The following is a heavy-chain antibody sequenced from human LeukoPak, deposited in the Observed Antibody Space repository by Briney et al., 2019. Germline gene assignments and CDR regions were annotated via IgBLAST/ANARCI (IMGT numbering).Heavy chain of an antibody. D-gene: IGHD3-16*01. J-gene: IGHJ4*02. V-gene: IGHV4-30-4*08. CDR1: GGSISSGGYY. CDR3: ARAGIMITFGGVIDY. CDR2: IYYSGST. Sequence: SETLSLTCTVSGGSISSGGYYWSWIRQHPGKGLEWIGYIYYSGSTYYNPSLKSRVTISVDTSKNQFSLKLSSVTAADTAVYYCARAGIMITFGGVIDYWGQGTLVTVSS.